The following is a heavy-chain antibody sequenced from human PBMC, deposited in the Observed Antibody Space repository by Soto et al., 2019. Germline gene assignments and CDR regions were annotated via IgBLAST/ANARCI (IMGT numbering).Heavy chain of an antibody. CDR1: GYTFTSYG. D-gene: IGHD2-15*01. V-gene: IGHV1-18*01. CDR2: ISAYNGNT. J-gene: IGHJ4*02. CDR3: VAYCSGGSCYGSFDY. Sequence: ASVKVSCKASGYTFTSYGISWVRQAPGQGLEWMGWISAYNGNTNYAQKLQGRVTMTTDTSTSTAYMELRSLRSDDTAVYYCVAYCSGGSCYGSFDYWGQGTLVTVS.